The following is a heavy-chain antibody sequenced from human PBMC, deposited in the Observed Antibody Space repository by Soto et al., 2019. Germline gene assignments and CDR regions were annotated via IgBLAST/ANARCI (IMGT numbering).Heavy chain of an antibody. D-gene: IGHD5-18*01. CDR2: VYYTGST. J-gene: IGHJ4*02. CDR3: ARAGYSYATGYYFDS. Sequence: SETLSLTCTVSGGSISNYYWSWIRQPPGKGLEWIGFVYYTGSTNCIPSLKSRLTMSLHTSRNQFSLNLSSVTAADTAVYYCARAGYSYATGYYFDSWGQGTLVTVSS. CDR1: GGSISNYY. V-gene: IGHV4-59*01.